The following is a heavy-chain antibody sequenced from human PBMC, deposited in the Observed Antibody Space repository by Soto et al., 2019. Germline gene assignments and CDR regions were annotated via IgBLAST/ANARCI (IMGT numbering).Heavy chain of an antibody. Sequence: GSRSPSWVLSGFNFANFWMSWVSKAPGKGLEWVDNMKKDGSQKYYVDSVKGRFTISRETARKSLYLQMNSLRVEDTAVYYWARDWFDAWGQGTLVTVSS. CDR2: MKKDGSQK. CDR3: ARDWFDA. V-gene: IGHV3-7*01. J-gene: IGHJ5*02. CDR1: GFNFANFW.